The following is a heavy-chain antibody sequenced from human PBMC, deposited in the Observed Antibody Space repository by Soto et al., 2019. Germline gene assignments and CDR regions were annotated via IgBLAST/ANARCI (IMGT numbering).Heavy chain of an antibody. CDR1: GGSISSSSYY. J-gene: IGHJ3*02. Sequence: QLQLQESGPGLVKPSETLSLTFTVSGGSISSSSYYWGWIRQPPGKGLEWIGSIYYSGSTYYNPSLKSRVTISVDTSKNQFSLKLSSVTAADTAVYYCARGAAVAGLRGGDAFDIWGQGTMVTVSS. V-gene: IGHV4-39*01. CDR3: ARGAAVAGLRGGDAFDI. D-gene: IGHD6-19*01. CDR2: IYYSGST.